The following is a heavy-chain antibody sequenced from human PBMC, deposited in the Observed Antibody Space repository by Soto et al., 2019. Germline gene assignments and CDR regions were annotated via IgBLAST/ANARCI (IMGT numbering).Heavy chain of an antibody. CDR1: GYNFADYW. Sequence: GESLKISCEGSGYNFADYWIAWVRQMPGKGLEWMGIIYPFDSDTRYSPSFEGQVTISADKSINTAYLQWSSLKASDTAMYYCARSQAADWLDPWGQGTLVTV. V-gene: IGHV5-51*01. D-gene: IGHD6-25*01. J-gene: IGHJ5*02. CDR2: IYPFDSDT. CDR3: ARSQAADWLDP.